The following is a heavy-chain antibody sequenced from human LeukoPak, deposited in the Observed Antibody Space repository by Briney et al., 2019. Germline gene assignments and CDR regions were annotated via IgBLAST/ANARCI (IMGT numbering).Heavy chain of an antibody. CDR2: TYYTGNS. D-gene: IGHD1/OR15-1a*01. CDR3: ARVRDEHNNYGMDV. J-gene: IGHJ6*02. V-gene: IGHV4-61*01. Sequence: SETLSLTCTVSGGSVSSDNYYWTWIRQPPGKGLEWIGCTYYTGNSNYNPSLKSRVTISLDTSKNQFSLKLSSVTAADTAVYYCARVRDEHNNYGMDVWGQGTTVTVSS. CDR1: GGSVSSDNYY.